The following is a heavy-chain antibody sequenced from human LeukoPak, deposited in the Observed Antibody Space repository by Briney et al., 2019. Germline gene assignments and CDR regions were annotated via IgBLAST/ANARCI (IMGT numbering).Heavy chain of an antibody. D-gene: IGHD6-13*01. J-gene: IGHJ4*02. CDR2: IWSDGSNK. V-gene: IGHV3-33*01. Sequence: GGSLRLSCAASGFIFSNYGMHWVRQAPGKGLEWVAIIWSDGSNKYYADSVKGRFTISRDNSKNTLFLQMSSLRAEDTAVYYCAIHSEQQLANYWGQGTLVTVSS. CDR1: GFIFSNYG. CDR3: AIHSEQQLANY.